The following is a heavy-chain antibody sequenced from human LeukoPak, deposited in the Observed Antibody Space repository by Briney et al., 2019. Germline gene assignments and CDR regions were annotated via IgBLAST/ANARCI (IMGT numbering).Heavy chain of an antibody. CDR2: ISGSGGST. D-gene: IGHD6-13*01. J-gene: IGHJ4*02. CDR3: AKPLFSSSWYFDY. Sequence: PGGSLRLSCAASGFTFNNFAMSWVRQAPGKGLEWVSAISGSGGSTYYADSVKGRFTISRDNSKNTLYLQMNSLRAEDTAVYYCAKPLFSSSWYFDYWGQGTLVTVSS. V-gene: IGHV3-23*01. CDR1: GFTFNNFA.